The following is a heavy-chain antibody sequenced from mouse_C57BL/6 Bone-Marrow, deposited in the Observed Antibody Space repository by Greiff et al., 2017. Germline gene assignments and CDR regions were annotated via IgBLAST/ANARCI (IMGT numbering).Heavy chain of an antibody. V-gene: IGHV1-55*01. CDR1: GYTFTSYW. CDR2: IYPGSGST. J-gene: IGHJ2*01. Sequence: QVQLQQPGAELVKPGASVKMSCKASGYTFTSYWINWVKQRPGQGLEWIGDIYPGSGSTNYNEKFKSKATLTVDKSSSTAYMQLSSLTSDDSAVYYCSRGPFAYWGQGTTLTVSS. CDR3: SRGPFAY.